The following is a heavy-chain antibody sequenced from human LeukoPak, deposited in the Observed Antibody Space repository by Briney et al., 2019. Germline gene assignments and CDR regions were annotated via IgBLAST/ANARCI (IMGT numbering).Heavy chain of an antibody. V-gene: IGHV4-38-2*02. D-gene: IGHD3-10*01. CDR2: IYHSGST. CDR1: DGSISDYY. CDR3: ARVGNLWFGESGKSFDP. Sequence: SETLSLTCTVSDGSISDYYRGWIRQPPGKGLEWIGSIYHSGSTYYNPSLKSRVTISVDTSKNQFSLKLSSVTAADTAVYYCARVGNLWFGESGKSFDPWGQGTLVTVSS. J-gene: IGHJ5*02.